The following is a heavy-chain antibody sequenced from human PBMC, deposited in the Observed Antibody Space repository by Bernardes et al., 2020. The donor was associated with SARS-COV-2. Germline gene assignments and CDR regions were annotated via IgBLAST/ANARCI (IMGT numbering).Heavy chain of an antibody. V-gene: IGHV3-74*01. CDR2: ITPDGTTT. CDR3: TRDTFGPSDT. J-gene: IGHJ5*02. CDR1: GFSVSSYW. Sequence: GGSLRLSCAASGFSVSSYWMHLVRQAPGKGLVWVSRITPDGTTTNYAASVKGRFTISRDNAKNTLFLHMNSLRDEDTAVYYCTRDTFGPSDTWGQGTLVTVSS. D-gene: IGHD3-10*01.